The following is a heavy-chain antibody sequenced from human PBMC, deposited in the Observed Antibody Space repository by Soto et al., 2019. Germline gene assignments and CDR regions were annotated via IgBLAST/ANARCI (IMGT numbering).Heavy chain of an antibody. CDR3: ERDGYSSVRWYFDY. J-gene: IGHJ4*02. D-gene: IGHD6-19*01. CDR2: ISYDGSNK. V-gene: IGHV3-30-3*01. Sequence: GGSLRLSCAASGFTFSSYAMHWVRQAPGKGLEWVAVISYDGSNKYYADDVKGRFTISRDNSKNTLYLQMNSLRAEDTAEYYCERDGYSSVRWYFDYWGQGTLVSDPS. CDR1: GFTFSSYA.